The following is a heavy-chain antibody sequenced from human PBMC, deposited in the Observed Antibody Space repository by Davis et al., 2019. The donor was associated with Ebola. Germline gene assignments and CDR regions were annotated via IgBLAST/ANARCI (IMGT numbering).Heavy chain of an antibody. Sequence: GGSLRLSCAASGFTFSSYAMRWVRQAPGKGLEWVAVISYDGSNKYYADSVKGRFTISRDNSKNTLYLQMNSLRAEDTAVYYCAKDSLEQLSYGNYYYYGMDVWGQGTTVTVSS. CDR1: GFTFSSYA. CDR3: AKDSLEQLSYGNYYYYGMDV. V-gene: IGHV3-30*18. J-gene: IGHJ6*02. CDR2: ISYDGSNK. D-gene: IGHD5-18*01.